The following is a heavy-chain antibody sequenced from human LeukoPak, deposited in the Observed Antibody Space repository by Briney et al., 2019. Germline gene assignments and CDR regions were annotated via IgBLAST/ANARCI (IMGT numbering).Heavy chain of an antibody. V-gene: IGHV4-34*01. D-gene: IGHD1-26*01. CDR3: ARHRGRRSYYPFDY. Sequence: TTSETLSLTCAVYGGSFSVYYWSWIRQPPGKGLEWIGEINHSGSTNYNPSLKSRVTISVDTSKNQFSLKLSSVTAADTAVYYCARHRGRRSYYPFDYWGQGTLVTVSS. CDR1: GGSFSVYY. J-gene: IGHJ4*02. CDR2: INHSGST.